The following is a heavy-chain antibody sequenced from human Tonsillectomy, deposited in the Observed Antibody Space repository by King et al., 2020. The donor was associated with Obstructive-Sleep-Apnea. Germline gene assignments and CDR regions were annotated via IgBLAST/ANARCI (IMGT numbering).Heavy chain of an antibody. D-gene: IGHD3-3*01. CDR1: GFTFSSNA. Sequence: VQLVESGGGLVQPGGSLRLSCAASGFTFSSNAMSWVRQAPGKGLEWVSAISSSGGSTNYADSVKGRFTISRDNSKNTLYLQMNSLRAEDTAVYYCSKVEVYFFWSTYYTGSPEKNWFDPWGQGTLVTVSS. CDR3: SKVEVYFFWSTYYTGSPEKNWFDP. CDR2: ISSSGGST. J-gene: IGHJ5*02. V-gene: IGHV3-23*04.